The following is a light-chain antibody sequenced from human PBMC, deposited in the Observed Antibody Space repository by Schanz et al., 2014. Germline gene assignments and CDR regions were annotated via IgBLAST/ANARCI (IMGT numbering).Light chain of an antibody. CDR3: SSYTSSSTVWI. Sequence: QSALTQPPSASGSPGQSVTISCTGTSSDVGGYNYVSWYQQHPGKAPKLMIYEVSKRPSGVPDRFSGSKSGNTASLTVSGLQAEDEADYYCSSYTSSSTVWIFGGGTKLTVL. CDR1: SSDVGGYNY. V-gene: IGLV2-8*01. CDR2: EVS. J-gene: IGLJ2*01.